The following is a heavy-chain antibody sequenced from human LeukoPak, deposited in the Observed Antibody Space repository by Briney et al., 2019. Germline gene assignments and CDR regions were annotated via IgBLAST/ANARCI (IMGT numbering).Heavy chain of an antibody. Sequence: GGSLRLSCAASGFTFSSYGMHWVRQAPGKGLEWVAFIRYDGSNKYYADSVKGRLTISRDNSKNTLYLQMNSLRAEDTAVYYCAKVGALRFLEWLSYFDYWGQGTLVTVSS. CDR2: IRYDGSNK. J-gene: IGHJ4*02. V-gene: IGHV3-30*02. D-gene: IGHD3-3*01. CDR1: GFTFSSYG. CDR3: AKVGALRFLEWLSYFDY.